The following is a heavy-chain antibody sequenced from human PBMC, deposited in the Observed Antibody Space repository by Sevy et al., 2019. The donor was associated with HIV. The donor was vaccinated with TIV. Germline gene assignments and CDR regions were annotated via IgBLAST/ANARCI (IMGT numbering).Heavy chain of an antibody. Sequence: SETLSLTCTVSGGSVSSGSYYWSWIRQPPGKGLEWIGYIYYSGSTNYNPSRTSRVTISVDTSKNQFSLKLSSVTAADTAVYYCARGVVITKLLDYWGQGTLVTVSS. J-gene: IGHJ4*02. D-gene: IGHD3-22*01. CDR3: ARGVVITKLLDY. V-gene: IGHV4-61*01. CDR1: GGSVSSGSYY. CDR2: IYYSGST.